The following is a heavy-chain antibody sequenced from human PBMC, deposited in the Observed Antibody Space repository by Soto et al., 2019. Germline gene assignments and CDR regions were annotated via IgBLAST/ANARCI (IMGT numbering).Heavy chain of an antibody. CDR1: GFTFSSYS. D-gene: IGHD4-17*01. Sequence: GGSLRLSCAASGFTFSSYSMNWVRQAPGKGLEWVSSISSSSSYIYYADSVKGRFTISRDNAKNSLYLQMNSLRAEDTAVYYCARDNDYGDHTDYWGQGTLVTVSS. V-gene: IGHV3-21*01. CDR2: ISSSSSYI. CDR3: ARDNDYGDHTDY. J-gene: IGHJ4*02.